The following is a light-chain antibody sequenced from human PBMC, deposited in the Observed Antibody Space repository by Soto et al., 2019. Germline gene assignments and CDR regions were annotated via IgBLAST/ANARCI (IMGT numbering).Light chain of an antibody. Sequence: EIVLTQSPATLSLSPGARATLSCRASQSGSSYLAWDQQKPGQAPRLLIYDASTTATGIPVRCSGSGSGTDFPLTIGSLEPEDFVVYYYQQRSNWRDTCCQLKRLE. V-gene: IGKV3-11*01. CDR2: DAS. CDR1: QSGSSY. CDR3: QQRSNWRDT. J-gene: IGKJ5*01.